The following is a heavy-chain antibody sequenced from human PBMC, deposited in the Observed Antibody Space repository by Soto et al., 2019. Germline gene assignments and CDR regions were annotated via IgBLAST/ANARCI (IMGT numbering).Heavy chain of an antibody. J-gene: IGHJ4*02. CDR1: GFTFSSYG. D-gene: IGHD6-19*01. CDR3: AKDGDRWYSSGWYGIDY. Sequence: GGSLRLSCAASGFTFSSYGMHWVRQAPGKGLEWVAVISYDGSNKYYADSVKGRFTISRDNSKNTLYLQMNSLRAEDTAVYYCAKDGDRWYSSGWYGIDYWGQGTLVTV. CDR2: ISYDGSNK. V-gene: IGHV3-30*18.